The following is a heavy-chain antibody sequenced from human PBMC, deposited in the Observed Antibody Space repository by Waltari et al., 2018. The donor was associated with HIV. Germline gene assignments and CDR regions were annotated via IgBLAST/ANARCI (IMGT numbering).Heavy chain of an antibody. CDR1: GSTFRSYG. CDR2: INSDGSST. Sequence: ELQLVESGGGLVQPGGSLRLSCAASGSTFRSYGTHWVRQAPGKGLVWVSRINSDGSSTNYADSVKGRFIISRDNAKNTLYLQMNSLRVEDTAVDYCAPGRGWFDPWGQGTLVTVSS. CDR3: APGRGWFDP. V-gene: IGHV3-74*01. D-gene: IGHD3-10*01. J-gene: IGHJ5*02.